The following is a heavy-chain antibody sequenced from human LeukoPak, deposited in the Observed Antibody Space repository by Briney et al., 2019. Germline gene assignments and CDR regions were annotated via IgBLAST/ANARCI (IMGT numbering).Heavy chain of an antibody. CDR2: IRGSGGTT. CDR3: AKWFEDQGYGQWLADY. J-gene: IGHJ4*02. V-gene: IGHV3-23*01. Sequence: PGGSLRLSCAASGFTVNSFSEYIMNWVRQAPGRGLEWVSAIRGSGGTTYYADSVKGRFTISRDSAKNTLYLQMNSLRAEDTAVYYCAKWFEDQGYGQWLADYWGQGTLVTVSS. CDR1: GFTVNSFSEYI. D-gene: IGHD6-19*01.